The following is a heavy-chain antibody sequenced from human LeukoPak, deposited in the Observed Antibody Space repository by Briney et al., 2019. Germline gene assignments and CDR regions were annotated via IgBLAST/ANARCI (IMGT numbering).Heavy chain of an antibody. CDR1: GFTFSSYS. V-gene: IGHV3-21*01. CDR2: ISSSSSYI. J-gene: IGHJ4*02. Sequence: KPGGSLRLSCAASGFTFSSYSMNWVRQAPGKGLEWVSSISSSSSYIYYADSVKGRFTISRDNAKNSLYLQMNSLRAEDTAVYYCARGGKYCSSTSCPFDYWGQGTLVTVS. CDR3: ARGGKYCSSTSCPFDY. D-gene: IGHD2-2*01.